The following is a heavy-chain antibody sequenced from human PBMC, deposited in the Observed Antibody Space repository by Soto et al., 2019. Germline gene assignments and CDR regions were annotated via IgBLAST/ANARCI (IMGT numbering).Heavy chain of an antibody. D-gene: IGHD6-19*01. Sequence: QVQLQQWGAGLLKPSETLSLTCAVYGGSFSGYYWSWIRQPPGKGLEWIGEINHSGSTNYNPSLKSRVTISVDTSKNQFSLKLSSVTAADTAVYYCARGNRYPHYRIAVAGFDYWGQGTLVTVSS. CDR2: INHSGST. CDR3: ARGNRYPHYRIAVAGFDY. CDR1: GGSFSGYY. J-gene: IGHJ4*02. V-gene: IGHV4-34*01.